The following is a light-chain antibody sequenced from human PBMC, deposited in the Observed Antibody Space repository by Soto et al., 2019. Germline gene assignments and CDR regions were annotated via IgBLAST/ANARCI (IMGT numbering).Light chain of an antibody. V-gene: IGLV2-23*02. CDR2: EVT. J-gene: IGLJ2*01. CDR1: ISDIGSYDL. Sequence: QSAVTQPASVTGSPGQSITISCTGSISDIGSYDLVSWYQQHPGKAPQLMIYEVTKRPSGVSNRFSGSKSDNTASLTISGLHAEVEPDYYCYSYAGSRTVVFGGGTKLTVL. CDR3: YSYAGSRTVV.